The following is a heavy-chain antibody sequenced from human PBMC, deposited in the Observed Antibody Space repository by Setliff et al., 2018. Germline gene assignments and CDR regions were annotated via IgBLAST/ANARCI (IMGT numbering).Heavy chain of an antibody. Sequence: GGSLSLSCTASGFPFSPYAMHWVRQAPGKGLEWVAVISDDGTNIYYADSVKGRFTISRDNSRDTLYLHMNSLKSDDSAVYYCARGADVDLGRYYFDYWGQGTLVTVSS. J-gene: IGHJ4*02. V-gene: IGHV3-30*03. D-gene: IGHD2-2*01. CDR2: ISDDGTNI. CDR1: GFPFSPYA. CDR3: ARGADVDLGRYYFDY.